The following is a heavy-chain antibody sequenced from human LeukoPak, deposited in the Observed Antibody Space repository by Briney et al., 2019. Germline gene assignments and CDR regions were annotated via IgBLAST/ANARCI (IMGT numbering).Heavy chain of an antibody. CDR3: ARSVWVATIYYYYGMDV. Sequence: PGGSLRLSCAASGFTFSSYGMHWVRQAPGKGLEWVAVISYDGINKYYADSVKGRFTISRDNSKNTLYLQMDSLRAEDTAVYYCARSVWVATIYYYYGMDVWGQGTTVTVSS. J-gene: IGHJ6*02. V-gene: IGHV3-30*19. CDR2: ISYDGINK. D-gene: IGHD5-24*01. CDR1: GFTFSSYG.